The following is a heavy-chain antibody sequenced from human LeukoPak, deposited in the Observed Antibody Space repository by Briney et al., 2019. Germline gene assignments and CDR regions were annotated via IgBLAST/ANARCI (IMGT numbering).Heavy chain of an antibody. CDR1: GGSFSGYY. J-gene: IGHJ4*02. V-gene: IGHV4-34*01. D-gene: IGHD3-22*01. Sequence: SETLSLTCAIYGGSFSGYYWSWFRQPPGKGLEWIGEISHAGGASYNPSLKSRVAISEDTSKNQFSLNLSSVTAADTAVYYCARGPPPDFDRSGFYYNYWGQGTLVIVSS. CDR2: ISHAGGA. CDR3: ARGPPPDFDRSGFYYNY.